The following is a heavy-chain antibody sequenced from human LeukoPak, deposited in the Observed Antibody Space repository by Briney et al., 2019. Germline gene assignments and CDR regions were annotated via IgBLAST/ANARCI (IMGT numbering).Heavy chain of an antibody. CDR1: GFTFSSYE. Sequence: GGSLRLSCAASGFTFSSYEMNWVRQAPGKGLEWVSYISSSGSTIYYADSVKGRFTISRDNAKNSLYLQMNSLRIEDTALYYCVRGYNSFDPWGQGTQVTVSS. D-gene: IGHD3-22*01. V-gene: IGHV3-48*03. CDR3: VRGYNSFDP. CDR2: ISSSGSTI. J-gene: IGHJ5*02.